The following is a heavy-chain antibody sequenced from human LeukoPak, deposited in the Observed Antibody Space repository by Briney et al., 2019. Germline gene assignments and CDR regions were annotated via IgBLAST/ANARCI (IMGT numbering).Heavy chain of an antibody. CDR3: ARLGGYFDY. CDR2: IYHSGST. Sequence: SETLSLTCTVSGYSISSGYYWGWIRQPPGKGLEWIGSIYHSGSTYYNPSLKSRVTISVDTSKNQFSLKLSSVTAADTAVYYCARLGGYFDYWGQGTLVTVSS. D-gene: IGHD3-16*01. J-gene: IGHJ4*02. CDR1: GYSISSGYY. V-gene: IGHV4-38-2*02.